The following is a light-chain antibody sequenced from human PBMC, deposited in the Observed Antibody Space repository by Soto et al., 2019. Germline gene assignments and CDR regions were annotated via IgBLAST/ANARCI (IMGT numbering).Light chain of an antibody. Sequence: QSVLTQPPPVSGAPGQRVTISCTGSSSNIGAGYDVHWYQQLPGTAPKLLIYGNSNRPSGVPDRFSGSKSGTSASLAITGLQAEDEADYYCTSYTSTGTLWVFGGGTKLTVL. CDR3: TSYTSTGTLWV. CDR1: SSNIGAGYD. J-gene: IGLJ3*02. V-gene: IGLV1-40*01. CDR2: GNS.